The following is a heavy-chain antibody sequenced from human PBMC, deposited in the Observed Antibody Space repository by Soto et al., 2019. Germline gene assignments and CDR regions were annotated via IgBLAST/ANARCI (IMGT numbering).Heavy chain of an antibody. CDR3: AREVYRLFYGMDV. CDR2: IYYNAGT. CDR1: GASISDTY. Sequence: SETLSLTCTVSGASISDTYWSWIRQPPGKRLEWIGYIYYNAGTNYDPSLKSRVTISADTSKNQFSLKLTSVTPADTAIYFCAREVYRLFYGMDVWGQGITVTVSS. J-gene: IGHJ6*02. D-gene: IGHD1-26*01. V-gene: IGHV4-59*01.